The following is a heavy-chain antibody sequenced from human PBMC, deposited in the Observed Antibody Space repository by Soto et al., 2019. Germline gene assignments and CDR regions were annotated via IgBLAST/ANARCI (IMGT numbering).Heavy chain of an antibody. J-gene: IGHJ3*02. CDR1: GFTFSTYA. V-gene: IGHV3-30-3*01. D-gene: IGHD3-16*01. Sequence: QVQLVESGGGVVQPGTSLRLSCAASGFTFSTYAMHWVRQAPGKGLEWVAVISYDGNNKYHADSVKGRFTISRENSKDTLYLQVNSLRAEDTAVYYCARATSEDAFDIWGQGTMVTVSP. CDR3: ARATSEDAFDI. CDR2: ISYDGNNK.